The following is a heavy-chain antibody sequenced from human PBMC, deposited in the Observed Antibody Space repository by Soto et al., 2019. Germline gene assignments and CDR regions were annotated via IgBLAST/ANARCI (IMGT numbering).Heavy chain of an antibody. Sequence: QVQLVQSGAEVLKPGSSVKVSCKASGDTFDTFAISWVRQAPGQGLEWMGGIIPIFRTPDYAQKFQGRVTITADVSTSTACMELSSLRSEDTAVYYCARDKDREQLGGIYYYTLDVWGQGTTVTVSS. V-gene: IGHV1-69*12. D-gene: IGHD1-1*01. CDR1: GDTFDTFA. CDR3: ARDKDREQLGGIYYYTLDV. CDR2: IIPIFRTP. J-gene: IGHJ6*02.